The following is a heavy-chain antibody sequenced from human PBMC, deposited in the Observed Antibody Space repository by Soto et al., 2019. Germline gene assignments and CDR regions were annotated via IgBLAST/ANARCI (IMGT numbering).Heavy chain of an antibody. CDR3: ATRPRRVTTLGGFDY. CDR1: GFTFSXYA. J-gene: IGHJ4*02. D-gene: IGHD2-21*02. V-gene: IGHV3-23*01. Sequence: EVQLLESGGGLVQPGGSLRLSCAVSGFTFSXYAMSWVRQAPGKGLEWVSIMTTSGGGTFYADPVKDRFTISSDSSKNTLYLQMNSLRAEDTAVYYCATRPRRVTTLGGFDYWGQGTLVTVSS. CDR2: MTTSGGGT.